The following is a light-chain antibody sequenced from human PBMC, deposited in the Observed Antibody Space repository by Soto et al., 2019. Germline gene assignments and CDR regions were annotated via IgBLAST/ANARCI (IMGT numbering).Light chain of an antibody. V-gene: IGKV1-12*01. J-gene: IGKJ1*01. Sequence: DIQMTQSPSSVSSSVGDRFTITCRASQDIATWVAWYQQKPGKAPKLLIYAASSLQSGVPSRFSGSGSGTDFTLTISILQPEDFATYYCQQTDSFPRTFGQGTKVDIK. CDR1: QDIATW. CDR3: QQTDSFPRT. CDR2: AAS.